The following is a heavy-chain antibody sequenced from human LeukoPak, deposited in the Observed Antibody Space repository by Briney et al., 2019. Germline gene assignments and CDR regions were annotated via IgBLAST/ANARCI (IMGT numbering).Heavy chain of an antibody. CDR3: ARRIVGATPFDY. CDR1: GGSISSSSYY. J-gene: IGHJ4*02. V-gene: IGHV4-39*07. Sequence: SETLSLTCTVSGGSISSSSYYWGWIRQPPGKGLEWIGSIYYSGSTYYNPSLKSRVTISVDTSENQFSLKLSSVTAADTAVYYCARRIVGATPFDYWGQGTLVTVSS. CDR2: IYYSGST. D-gene: IGHD1-26*01.